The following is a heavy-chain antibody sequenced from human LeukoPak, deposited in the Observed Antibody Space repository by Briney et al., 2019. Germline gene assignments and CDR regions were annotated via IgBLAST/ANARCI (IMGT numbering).Heavy chain of an antibody. Sequence: PSETLSLTCTVSGGSISSYYWSWIRQPPGKGLEWIGYIYYSGSTNYNPSLKSRVTISVDTSKNQFSLKLSSVTAADTAVYYCARDAGSRGIYWGQGTLVTVSS. V-gene: IGHV4-59*01. CDR2: IYYSGST. CDR1: GGSISSYY. D-gene: IGHD6-25*01. J-gene: IGHJ4*02. CDR3: ARDAGSRGIY.